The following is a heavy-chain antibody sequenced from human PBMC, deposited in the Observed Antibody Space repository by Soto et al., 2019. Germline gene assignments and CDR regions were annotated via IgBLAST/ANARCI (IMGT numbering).Heavy chain of an antibody. Sequence: GGSLRLSCAASGFTFSSYGMHWVRQAPGKGLEWVAVISYDGSNKYYADSVKGRFTISRDNSKNTLYLQMNSLRTEDTAVYYCARPLWRDDYNWGYFDLWGRGTLVTVSS. CDR1: GFTFSSYG. CDR3: ARPLWRDDYNWGYFDL. CDR2: ISYDGSNK. V-gene: IGHV3-30*03. D-gene: IGHD4-4*01. J-gene: IGHJ2*01.